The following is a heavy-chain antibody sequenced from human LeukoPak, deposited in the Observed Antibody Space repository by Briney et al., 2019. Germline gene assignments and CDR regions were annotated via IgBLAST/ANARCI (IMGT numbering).Heavy chain of an antibody. J-gene: IGHJ4*02. V-gene: IGHV4-59*01. D-gene: IGHD3-22*01. CDR1: GGSISSYY. Sequence: PSETLSLTCTVSGGSISSYYWSWLRQPPGKGLEWVGYIYYSGRTNYNPSLRSRVTISIDTSKNQFSLKLSSVTAADTAVYYCARDSYYDSSGYIFDSWGQGTLVTVSS. CDR3: ARDSYYDSSGYIFDS. CDR2: IYYSGRT.